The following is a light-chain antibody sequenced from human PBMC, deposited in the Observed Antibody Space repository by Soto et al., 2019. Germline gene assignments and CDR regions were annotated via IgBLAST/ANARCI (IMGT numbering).Light chain of an antibody. CDR3: QQYASSWT. Sequence: EIMLTQSPGTLSLSPGEGVTLSCRASHSVSSNYLAWYQQKPGQAPRLLISGASSRSTGIPDRFSGSGSGTDFTLTISRLEPEDFAVYYCQQYASSWTFGQGTRWISN. J-gene: IGKJ1*01. CDR2: GAS. V-gene: IGKV3-20*01. CDR1: HSVSSNY.